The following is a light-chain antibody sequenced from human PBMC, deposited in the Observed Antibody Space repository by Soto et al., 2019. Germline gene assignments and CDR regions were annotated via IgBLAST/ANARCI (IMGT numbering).Light chain of an antibody. J-gene: IGKJ5*01. Sequence: EIVLTQSPATLSLSPGERATLSCRANQRIGNSLAWYQQRPGQAPRLLIYDGTNRAAGTPARFTGSGSGSDYTLTISSLQPEDFALYYCQQRYVWPISFGQGTRLEIK. V-gene: IGKV3-11*01. CDR2: DGT. CDR3: QQRYVWPIS. CDR1: QRIGNS.